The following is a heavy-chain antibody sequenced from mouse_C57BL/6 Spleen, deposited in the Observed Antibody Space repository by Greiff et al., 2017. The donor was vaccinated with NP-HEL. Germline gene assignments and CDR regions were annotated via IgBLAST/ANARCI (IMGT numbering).Heavy chain of an antibody. J-gene: IGHJ1*02. CDR3: ARQYYGGYFDV. Sequence: QVQLQQPGAELVMPGASVKLSCKASGYTFTSYWMHWVKQRPGQGLEWIGEIDPSASYTNYNQKFKGKSTLSVDKSSSTAYMQLSSLTSEDSAVYYCARQYYGGYFDVWGTGTTVTVSS. CDR2: IDPSASYT. CDR1: GYTFTSYW. D-gene: IGHD1-1*01. V-gene: IGHV1-69*01.